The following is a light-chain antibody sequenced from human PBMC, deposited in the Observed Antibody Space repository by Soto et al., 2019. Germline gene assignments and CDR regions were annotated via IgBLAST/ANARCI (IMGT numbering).Light chain of an antibody. Sequence: EIVLTQSPATLSLSPGERATLSCRASQSVSSSLAWYQQKPGQAPRLLIYDASNRATGIPARFSGCGSGTDFTHTISSLEPEDFAVYYCQQRGNWPRTFGQGTKLEIK. CDR1: QSVSSS. CDR3: QQRGNWPRT. J-gene: IGKJ2*01. CDR2: DAS. V-gene: IGKV3-11*01.